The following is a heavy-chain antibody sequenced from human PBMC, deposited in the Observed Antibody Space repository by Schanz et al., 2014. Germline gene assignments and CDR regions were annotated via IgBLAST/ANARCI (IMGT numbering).Heavy chain of an antibody. Sequence: EVQLVESGGGLVKPGGSLRLSCAASGFTFSDHYMDWVRQAPGKGLEWVGRITNKPNNYNTEYAASVKGRFTISRDDSRNSLYLQMSSLKTEDTAVYYCARGREVVAKIVDVWGQGTMVTVSS. D-gene: IGHD3-22*01. CDR2: ITNKPNNYNT. CDR1: GFTFSDHY. CDR3: ARGREVVAKIVDV. V-gene: IGHV3-72*01. J-gene: IGHJ3*01.